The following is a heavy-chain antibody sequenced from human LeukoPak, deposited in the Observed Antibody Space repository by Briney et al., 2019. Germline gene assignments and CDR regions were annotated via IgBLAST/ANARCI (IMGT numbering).Heavy chain of an antibody. D-gene: IGHD3-22*01. CDR2: INPSGGST. CDR1: GYTFTSYY. V-gene: IGHV1-46*01. J-gene: IGHJ4*02. Sequence: ASVKVSCXASGYTFTSYYMHWVRQAPGQGLEWMGIINPSGGSTSYAQKFQGRVTMTRDTSTSTVYMELSSLRSEDAAVYYCARAPGYYDSSGVFDYWGQGTLVTVSS. CDR3: ARAPGYYDSSGVFDY.